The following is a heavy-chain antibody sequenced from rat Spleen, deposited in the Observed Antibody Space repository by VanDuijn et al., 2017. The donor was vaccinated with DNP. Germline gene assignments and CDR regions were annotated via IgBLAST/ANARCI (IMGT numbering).Heavy chain of an antibody. V-gene: IGHV5-31*01. Sequence: EVQLVESDGGLVQPGRSLKVSCVASGFIFSNYWMTWIRQAPGKGLEWVAAISFDSGTTYYRDSVKGRFTISRDNAESSLYLQMDSLRSEDTATYYCTTASTEGFAYWGQGTLVTVS. CDR1: GFIFSNYW. CDR2: ISFDSGTT. CDR3: TTASTEGFAY. D-gene: IGHD1-11*01. J-gene: IGHJ3*01.